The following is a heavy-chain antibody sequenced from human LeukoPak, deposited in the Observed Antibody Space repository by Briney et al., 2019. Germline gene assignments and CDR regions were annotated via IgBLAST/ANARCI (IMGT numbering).Heavy chain of an antibody. CDR3: ARVISYYYYYMDV. CDR1: GFSVSSNY. Sequence: PGGSLRLSCAASGFSVSSNYMSWVRQTPGKGLECVSLIYSGGNTYYADSVKGRFTISRDNSKNTLYLQMNSLRAEDTAVYYCARVISYYYYYMDVWGKGTTVTISS. CDR2: IYSGGNT. V-gene: IGHV3-53*01. J-gene: IGHJ6*03. D-gene: IGHD3-3*02.